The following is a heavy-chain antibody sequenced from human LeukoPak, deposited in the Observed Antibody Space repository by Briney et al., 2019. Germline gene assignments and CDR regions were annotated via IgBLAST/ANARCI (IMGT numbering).Heavy chain of an antibody. D-gene: IGHD6-19*01. CDR3: AKRYSSGWYVLDY. V-gene: IGHV3-23*01. CDR2: ISGSGGST. J-gene: IGHJ4*02. CDR1: GGTFSSYA. Sequence: ASVKVSCKASGGTFSSYAMSWVRQAPGKGLEWVSAISGSGGSTYYADSVKGRFTISRDNSKNTLYLQMNSLRAEDTAVYYCAKRYSSGWYVLDYWGQGTLVTVSS.